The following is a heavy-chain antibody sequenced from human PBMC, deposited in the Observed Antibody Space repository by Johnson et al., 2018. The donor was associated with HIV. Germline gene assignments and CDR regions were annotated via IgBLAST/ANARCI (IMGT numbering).Heavy chain of an antibody. Sequence: VQLVESGGGVVQPGRSLRLSCAASGFTFSSYAMSWVRQAPGKGLEWVSRINSDGSSTSYADSVKGRFTISRDNAKNTLYLQMNSLRAEDTAVYYCARAGSGFDALDIWGQGTMVTVSS. D-gene: IGHD3-3*01. V-gene: IGHV3-74*02. J-gene: IGHJ3*02. CDR1: GFTFSSYA. CDR2: INSDGSST. CDR3: ARAGSGFDALDI.